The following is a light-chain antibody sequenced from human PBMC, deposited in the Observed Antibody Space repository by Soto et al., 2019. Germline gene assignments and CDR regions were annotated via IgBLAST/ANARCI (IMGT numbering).Light chain of an antibody. V-gene: IGKV3-20*01. Sequence: EIVLTQSPGTLSLSPWERATLSCRASQSVSSSYLAWYQQKPGQAPRLLIYGASSRATVIPDRFSGSGSGTDFTLTISRLEPEDFAVYYCQQYGSSPSWTFGQGTKVDIK. J-gene: IGKJ1*01. CDR2: GAS. CDR1: QSVSSSY. CDR3: QQYGSSPSWT.